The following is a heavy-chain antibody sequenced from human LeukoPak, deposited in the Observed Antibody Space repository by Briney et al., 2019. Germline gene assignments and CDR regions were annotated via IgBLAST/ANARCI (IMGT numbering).Heavy chain of an antibody. J-gene: IGHJ6*02. CDR1: GFTFSSYA. Sequence: TGGSLRLSCAASGFTFSSYAMSWVRQAPGKGLEWVSAISGSGGSTYYADSVKGRFTISRDNSKNTLYLQMNSLRAEDTAVYYCAKDNGYRYGYVNYYYGMDVWGQGTTVTVSS. CDR3: AKDNGYRYGYVNYYYGMDV. V-gene: IGHV3-23*01. CDR2: ISGSGGST. D-gene: IGHD5-18*01.